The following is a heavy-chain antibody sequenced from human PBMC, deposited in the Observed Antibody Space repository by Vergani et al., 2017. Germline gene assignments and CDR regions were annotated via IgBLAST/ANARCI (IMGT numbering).Heavy chain of an antibody. J-gene: IGHJ6*02. V-gene: IGHV3-48*01. Sequence: EVQLVESGGGLVQPGGSLRLSCAASGFTFSIYSMNWVRQAPGKGLEWVSYISSSSSTIYYADSVKGRFTISRDNAKNSLYLQMNSLRAEDTAVYYCARDAGLVIVDVWGQGTTVTVSS. CDR1: GFTFSIYS. D-gene: IGHD3-9*01. CDR2: ISSSSSTI. CDR3: ARDAGLVIVDV.